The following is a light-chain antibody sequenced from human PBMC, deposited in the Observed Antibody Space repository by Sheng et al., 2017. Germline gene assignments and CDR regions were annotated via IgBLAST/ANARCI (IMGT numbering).Light chain of an antibody. J-gene: IGKJ1*01. CDR1: QSVSSTY. Sequence: EIVLTQSPGTLSLSPGERATLSCRASQSVSSTYLAWYQQKPGQAPRLLIYGASSRATGIPDRFSGSGSGTDFTLTISRLEPEDFAVYYCQQYGSSLWTFGQGTEGGN. V-gene: IGKV3-20*01. CDR2: GAS. CDR3: QQYGSSLWT.